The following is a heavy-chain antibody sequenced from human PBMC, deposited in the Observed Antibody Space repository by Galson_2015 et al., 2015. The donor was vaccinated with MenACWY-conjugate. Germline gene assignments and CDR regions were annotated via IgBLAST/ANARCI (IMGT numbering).Heavy chain of an antibody. Sequence: SLRLSCAASGLTFGTYEVNWVRQAPGKGLKWISYISSSSSTIHYADSVKGRFTISRDNAKNSLYLQMNSLRAEDTAVYYCVKDRWNRYNWNYAFDIWGQGTMVTDS. CDR1: GLTFGTYE. CDR3: VKDRWNRYNWNYAFDI. D-gene: IGHD1-7*01. J-gene: IGHJ3*02. V-gene: IGHV3-48*03. CDR2: ISSSSSTI.